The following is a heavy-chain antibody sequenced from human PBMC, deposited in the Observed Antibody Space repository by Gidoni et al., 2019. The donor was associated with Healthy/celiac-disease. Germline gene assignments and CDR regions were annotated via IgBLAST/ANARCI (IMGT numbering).Heavy chain of an antibody. CDR3: ARIYSGYDQVFDY. V-gene: IGHV4-39*01. Sequence: GKGLEWIGSIYYSGSTYYNPSLKSRVTISVDTSKNQFSLKLSSVTAADTAVYYCARIYSGYDQVFDYWGQGTLVTVSS. J-gene: IGHJ4*02. D-gene: IGHD5-12*01. CDR2: IYYSGST.